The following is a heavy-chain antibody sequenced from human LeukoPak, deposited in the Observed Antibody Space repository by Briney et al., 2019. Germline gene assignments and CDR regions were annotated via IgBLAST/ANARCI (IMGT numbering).Heavy chain of an antibody. CDR1: GGSISSYY. J-gene: IGHJ6*03. CDR3: ARDYPKYYYDSSGPRGYYYYMDV. CDR2: IYTSGST. D-gene: IGHD3-22*01. V-gene: IGHV4-4*07. Sequence: SETLSLTCTVSGGSISSYYWSWIRQPAGKGLEWIGRIYTSGSTNYNPSLKSRVTMSVDTSKNQISLKLSSVTAADTAVYYCARDYPKYYYDSSGPRGYYYYMDVWGKGTTVTVSS.